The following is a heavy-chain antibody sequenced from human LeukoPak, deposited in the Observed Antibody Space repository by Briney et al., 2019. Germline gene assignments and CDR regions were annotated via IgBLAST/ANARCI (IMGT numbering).Heavy chain of an antibody. V-gene: IGHV4-39*07. J-gene: IGHJ6*03. CDR1: GGPISSSSYY. CDR2: IYYSGST. D-gene: IGHD1-26*01. CDR3: ARSFSGSPYYYYYYYMDV. Sequence: PSETLSLTCTVSGGPISSSSYYWGWIRQPPGNGLEWIGSIYYSGSTYYNPSLKSRVTISVDTSKNQFSLKLSSVTAADTAVYYCARSFSGSPYYYYYYYMDVWGKGTTVTVSS.